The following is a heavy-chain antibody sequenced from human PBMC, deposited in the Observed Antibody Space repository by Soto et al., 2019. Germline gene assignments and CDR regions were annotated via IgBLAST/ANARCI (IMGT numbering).Heavy chain of an antibody. CDR1: GFTFSDYY. Sequence: SGGSLRLSCAASGFTFSDYYMSWIRQAPGKGLEWISCISSSGNTVYYADSVEGRFTISRDNAQNSLYLQMNNLRAEDTAVYYCARDSRVYYGSGSSVDGWGQGTLVTVSS. D-gene: IGHD3-10*01. J-gene: IGHJ4*02. V-gene: IGHV3-11*01. CDR3: ARDSRVYYGSGSSVDG. CDR2: ISSSGNTV.